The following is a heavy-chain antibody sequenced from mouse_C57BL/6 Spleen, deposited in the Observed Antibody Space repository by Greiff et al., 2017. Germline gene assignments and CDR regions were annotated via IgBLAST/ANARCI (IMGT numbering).Heavy chain of an antibody. V-gene: IGHV1-7*01. CDR2: INPSSGYT. J-gene: IGHJ2*01. Sequence: QVQLQQSGAELAKPGASVKLSCKASGYTFTSYWMHWVKQRPGQGLEWIGYINPSSGYTKYNQKFKDKATLSADKSSSTAYMQLSSLTYVDSAVSYCARDGRSPHFDYWGQGTTLTVSS. CDR3: ARDGRSPHFDY. D-gene: IGHD1-1*01. CDR1: GYTFTSYW.